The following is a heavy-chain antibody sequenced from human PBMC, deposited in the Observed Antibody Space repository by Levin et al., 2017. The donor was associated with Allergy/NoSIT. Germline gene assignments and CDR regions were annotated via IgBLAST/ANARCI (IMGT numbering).Heavy chain of an antibody. J-gene: IGHJ5*02. CDR3: ARDRPGGFDP. D-gene: IGHD3-10*01. Sequence: SQTLSLTCTVSGGSISTYYWSWIRQPPGKGLEWIGYINYKETTNYNPSLKSRVTISIDMSKNQFSLKLSSVTAADTAVYYCARDRPGGFDPWGQGTLVAVSS. CDR1: GGSISTYY. V-gene: IGHV4-59*01. CDR2: INYKETT.